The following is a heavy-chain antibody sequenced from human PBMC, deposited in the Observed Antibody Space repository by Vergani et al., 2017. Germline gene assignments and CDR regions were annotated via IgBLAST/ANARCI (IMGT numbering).Heavy chain of an antibody. CDR2: IRYDGSNK. D-gene: IGHD6-13*01. V-gene: IGHV3-30*02. CDR1: GFTFSSYG. J-gene: IGHJ5*02. CDR3: AKIPYSSSWYGDWFDP. Sequence: QVQLVESGGGVVQPGGSLRLSCAASGFTFSSYGMHWVRQAPGKGLEWVAFIRYDGSNKYYADSVKGRFTISRDNSKNTLYLQMNSLGAEDTAVYYCAKIPYSSSWYGDWFDPWGQGTLVTVSS.